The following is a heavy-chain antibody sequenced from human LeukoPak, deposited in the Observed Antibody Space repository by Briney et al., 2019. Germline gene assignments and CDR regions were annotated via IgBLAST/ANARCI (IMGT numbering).Heavy chain of an antibody. CDR3: AKGFKARGSSSWYAIDY. Sequence: PGGSLRLSCAASGFTFSSYAMSWVRQAPGKGLEWVSAISGSGGSTYYADSVKGRFTISRDNAKNSLYLQMNSLRAEDTALYYCAKGFKARGSSSWYAIDYWGQGTLVTVSS. J-gene: IGHJ4*02. CDR2: ISGSGGST. CDR1: GFTFSSYA. V-gene: IGHV3-23*01. D-gene: IGHD6-13*01.